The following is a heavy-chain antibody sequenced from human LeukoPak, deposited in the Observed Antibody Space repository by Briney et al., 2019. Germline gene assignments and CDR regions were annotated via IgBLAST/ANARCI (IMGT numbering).Heavy chain of an antibody. CDR1: GCTFSFYA. D-gene: IGHD1-26*01. J-gene: IGHJ4*02. Sequence: PGGSLRLSCAASGCTFSFYAIHWVRQAPGKGLEWVAVISSDGSNGYYADSVKGRFTISRDNSKNTLYLQVNSLRVEDTAVYYCAREVGKRDFDYWGQGTLVTVSS. V-gene: IGHV3-30*04. CDR3: AREVGKRDFDY. CDR2: ISSDGSNG.